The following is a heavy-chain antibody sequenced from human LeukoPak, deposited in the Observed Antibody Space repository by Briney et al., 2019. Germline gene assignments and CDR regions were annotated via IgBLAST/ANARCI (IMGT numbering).Heavy chain of an antibody. Sequence: SETLSLTCTVSGYSISSGYYWGWIRQPAGKGLEWIGRIYTSGSTNYNPSLKSRVTISVDTSKNQFSLKLSSVTAADTAVYYCAREGGYYYMDVWGKGTTVTISS. D-gene: IGHD1-26*01. CDR2: IYTSGST. CDR1: GYSISSGYY. V-gene: IGHV4-61*02. CDR3: AREGGYYYMDV. J-gene: IGHJ6*03.